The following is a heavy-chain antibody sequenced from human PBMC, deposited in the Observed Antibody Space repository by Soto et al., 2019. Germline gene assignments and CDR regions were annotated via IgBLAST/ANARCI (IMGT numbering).Heavy chain of an antibody. CDR1: GFTFSSYA. CDR2: ITMDASEK. J-gene: IGHJ4*01. Sequence: PGGSLRLSCAASGFTFSSYAMNWVRKAPGKGLEWLATITMDASEKKYVDSAKGRFTMARDTAKNSLYLQMDSLTAEDTAVYYCARDSGYCSGASVNHYLDYWGHGTLVTVSS. V-gene: IGHV3-7*01. CDR3: ARDSGYCSGASVNHYLDY. D-gene: IGHD3-10*01.